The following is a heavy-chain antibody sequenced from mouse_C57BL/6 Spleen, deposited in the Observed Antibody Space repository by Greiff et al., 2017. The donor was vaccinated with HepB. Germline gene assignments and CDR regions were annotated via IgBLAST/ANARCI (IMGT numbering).Heavy chain of an antibody. CDR3: ARWDYDGGYYYAMDY. CDR2: IYPGSGST. J-gene: IGHJ4*01. D-gene: IGHD2-4*01. CDR1: GYTFTSYW. Sequence: VQLQQPGAELVKPGASVKMSCKASGYTFTSYWITWVKQRPGQGLEWIGDIYPGSGSTNYNEKFKSKATLTVDTSSSTAYMQLSSLTSEDSAVYYCARWDYDGGYYYAMDYWGQGTSVTVSS. V-gene: IGHV1-55*01.